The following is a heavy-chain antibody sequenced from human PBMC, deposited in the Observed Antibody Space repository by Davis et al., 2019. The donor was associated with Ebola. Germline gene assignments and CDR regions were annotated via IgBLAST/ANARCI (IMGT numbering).Heavy chain of an antibody. J-gene: IGHJ6*02. CDR3: AREGYCSSPPCRDYYFVMDV. V-gene: IGHV1-3*04. D-gene: IGHD2-2*01. CDR1: GYTFTSYA. CDR2: INIGKGNT. Sequence: ASVKVSCKASGYTFTSYAMHWVRQAPGQRLEWMGWINIGKGNTDYSQKFQGRVTITRDTSANTVYMELSSLRSGDMAVYYCAREGYCSSPPCRDYYFVMDVWGQGTTVTVSS.